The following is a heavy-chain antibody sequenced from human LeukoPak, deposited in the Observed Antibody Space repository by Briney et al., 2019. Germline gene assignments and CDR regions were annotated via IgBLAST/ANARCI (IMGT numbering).Heavy chain of an antibody. CDR1: GGSISSYY. D-gene: IGHD3-3*01. CDR2: IYTSRST. V-gene: IGHV4-4*07. J-gene: IGHJ6*02. Sequence: PSETLSLTCTVSGGSISSYYWSWIRQPAGKGLEWIGRIYTSRSTNYNPSLKSRVTMSVDTSKNQFSLKLSSVTAADTAVYYCARDSPTYYDFWSGYYIGMDVWGQGTTVTVSS. CDR3: ARDSPTYYDFWSGYYIGMDV.